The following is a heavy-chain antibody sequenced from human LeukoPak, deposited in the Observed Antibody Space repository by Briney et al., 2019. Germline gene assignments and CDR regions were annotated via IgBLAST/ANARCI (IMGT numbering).Heavy chain of an antibody. CDR2: IKSKTDGGTT. J-gene: IGHJ4*02. Sequence: PGGSLRLSCAASGFTFSNAWMSWVRQAPGKGLEWVGRIKSKTDGGTTDYAAPVKGRFTISRDDSKNTLYLQMNSPKTEDTAVYYCTTGSRYDILTGQGLYYFDYWGQGTLVTVSS. CDR3: TTGSRYDILTGQGLYYFDY. V-gene: IGHV3-15*01. D-gene: IGHD3-9*01. CDR1: GFTFSNAW.